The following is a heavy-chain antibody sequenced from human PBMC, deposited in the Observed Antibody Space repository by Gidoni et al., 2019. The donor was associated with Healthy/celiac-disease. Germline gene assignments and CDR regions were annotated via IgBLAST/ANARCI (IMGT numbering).Heavy chain of an antibody. CDR3: ARDHYYYYMDV. CDR2: IYTSGST. V-gene: IGHV4-61*02. CDR1: GGSISSGSYY. J-gene: IGHJ6*03. Sequence: QVQLQESGPGLVKPSQTLSLTCTVSGGSISSGSYYWSWIRQPAGKGLEWIGRIYTSGSTNYNPSRKSRVTISVDTSKNQFSLKLSSVTAADTAVYYCARDHYYYYMDVWGKGTTVTVSS.